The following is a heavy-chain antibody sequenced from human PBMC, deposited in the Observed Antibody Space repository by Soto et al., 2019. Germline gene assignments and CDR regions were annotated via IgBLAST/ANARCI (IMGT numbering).Heavy chain of an antibody. CDR1: GFSLSTSGVG. CDR2: IYWDADN. J-gene: IGHJ5*02. V-gene: IGHV2-5*02. Sequence: QITLKESGPTLVKPTQTLTLTCTFSGFSLSTSGVGVGWIRQPPGKALEWLGLIYWDADNRYSPSLRSRLTITKDTTKTQAILTTTNMDPLDTATKYCAHILPSLSMTIGNGFDPWGQGTLVTVSS. D-gene: IGHD3-10*01. CDR3: AHILPSLSMTIGNGFDP.